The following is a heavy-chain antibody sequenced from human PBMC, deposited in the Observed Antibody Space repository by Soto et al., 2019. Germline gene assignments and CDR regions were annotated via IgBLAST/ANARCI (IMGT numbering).Heavy chain of an antibody. V-gene: IGHV4-4*02. J-gene: IGHJ3*02. CDR2: IYHSGST. D-gene: IGHD2-21*01. Sequence: PSETLSLTCAVSSGSISSSNWWSWVRQPPGKGLEWIGEIYHSGSTNYNPSLKSRVTISVDKSKNQFSLKLSSVTAADTAVYYCAREGGFGYCGGDCQGAFDIWGQGTMVPVSS. CDR1: SGSISSSNW. CDR3: AREGGFGYCGGDCQGAFDI.